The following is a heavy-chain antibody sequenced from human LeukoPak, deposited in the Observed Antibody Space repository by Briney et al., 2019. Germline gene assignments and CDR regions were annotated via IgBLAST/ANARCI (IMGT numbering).Heavy chain of an antibody. Sequence: SETLSLTCAVSGVSISGSYYYWGWIRQPPGKGLEWIGEINHSGSTNYNPSLKSRVTISVDTSTNQFSLKLSSVTAADTAVYSCARHRYGSGGNGFDIWGQGTMVTVSS. D-gene: IGHD6-19*01. J-gene: IGHJ3*02. V-gene: IGHV4-39*01. CDR1: GVSISGSYYY. CDR2: INHSGST. CDR3: ARHRYGSGGNGFDI.